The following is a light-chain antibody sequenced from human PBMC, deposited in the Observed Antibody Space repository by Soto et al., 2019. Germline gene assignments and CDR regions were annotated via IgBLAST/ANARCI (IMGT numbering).Light chain of an antibody. Sequence: EIVLTQSPGTLSLSPGERATLSCRASQSVRSNYLAWYQQKPGQAPRLLIYGASSRATGIPDRFSGTGSGTAFTPTISRLEPEDFAVYYCQQYGGSPYTFGQGTKLEIK. V-gene: IGKV3-20*01. CDR2: GAS. CDR3: QQYGGSPYT. J-gene: IGKJ2*01. CDR1: QSVRSNY.